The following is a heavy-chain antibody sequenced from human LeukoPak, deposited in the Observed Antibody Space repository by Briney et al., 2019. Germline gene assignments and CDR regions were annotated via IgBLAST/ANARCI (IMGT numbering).Heavy chain of an antibody. V-gene: IGHV3-53*01. D-gene: IGHD6-13*01. J-gene: IGHJ3*02. CDR2: IYTGGST. Sequence: GGSLRLSCAASGFTVDSNYINWVRQAPEKGLEWVSVIYTGGSTYYADSVKGRFTISRDTSKNTLYLQMKSLRAEDTAVYYCARGNGIAAAAGITGIRDRKRITDVFDIWGQGTVGTVSS. CDR1: GFTVDSNY. CDR3: ARGNGIAAAAGITGIRDRKRITDVFDI.